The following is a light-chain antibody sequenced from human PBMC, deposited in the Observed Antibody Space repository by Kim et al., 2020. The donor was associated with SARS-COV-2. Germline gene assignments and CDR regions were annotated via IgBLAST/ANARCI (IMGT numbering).Light chain of an antibody. CDR3: QAWDSSTVV. V-gene: IGLV3-1*01. J-gene: IGLJ2*01. Sequence: SYELTQPPSVSVSPGQTASITCSGDKLADKYACWYQQKPGQSPVLVIYQDSKRPSGIPERFSGSSSGNTATLTISGTQAMDEADYYCQAWDSSTVVFGGGIQLTVL. CDR2: QDS. CDR1: KLADKY.